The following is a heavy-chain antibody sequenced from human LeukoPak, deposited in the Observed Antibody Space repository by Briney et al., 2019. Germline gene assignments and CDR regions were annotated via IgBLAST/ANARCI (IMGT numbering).Heavy chain of an antibody. Sequence: SETLSLTCTVSARSISSYYWSWIRQPARKGLGWIGRIYTSGSTNYNPSLKSRVTMSVDTSKNQFSLKLSSVTAADTAVYYCARDEWELDAFDIWGQGTMVTVSS. D-gene: IGHD1-26*01. CDR3: ARDEWELDAFDI. J-gene: IGHJ3*02. CDR2: IYTSGST. CDR1: ARSISSYY. V-gene: IGHV4-4*07.